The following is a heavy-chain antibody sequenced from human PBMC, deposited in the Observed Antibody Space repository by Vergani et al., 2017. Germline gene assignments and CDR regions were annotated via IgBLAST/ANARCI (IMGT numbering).Heavy chain of an antibody. Sequence: EVQLLESGGGLVQPGGSLRLSCAASGFTFSSYAMSWVRPAPGKGLEWVSAIIGSGGSTYHADSVKGRFTISRDNSKNTLYLQMNSLRAEDTAVYYCAKGEYCTNGVCYWLDYWGQGTLVTVSS. J-gene: IGHJ4*02. CDR2: IIGSGGST. CDR3: AKGEYCTNGVCYWLDY. CDR1: GFTFSSYA. V-gene: IGHV3-23*01. D-gene: IGHD2-8*01.